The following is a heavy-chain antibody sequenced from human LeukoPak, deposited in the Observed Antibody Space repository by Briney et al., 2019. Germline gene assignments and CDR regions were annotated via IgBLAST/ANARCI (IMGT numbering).Heavy chain of an antibody. Sequence: GGSLRLSCAGSGLTFSKYWLHWVRQAPGKGLVWVSRINTDGSDTSYADSVKGRFTISRDNAKNTLYLQMSSLRAEDTAVYYCARVESGSCSNTRCRNIDYWGQGTLVTVSS. D-gene: IGHD2-2*01. CDR1: GLTFSKYW. CDR2: INTDGSDT. J-gene: IGHJ4*02. CDR3: ARVESGSCSNTRCRNIDY. V-gene: IGHV3-74*01.